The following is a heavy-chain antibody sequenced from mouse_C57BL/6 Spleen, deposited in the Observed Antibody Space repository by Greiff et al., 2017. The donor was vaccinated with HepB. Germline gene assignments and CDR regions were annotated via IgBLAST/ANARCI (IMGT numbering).Heavy chain of an antibody. CDR1: GYTFTSYW. V-gene: IGHV1-50*01. Sequence: VQLQQPGAELVKPGASVKLSCKASGYTFTSYWMQWVKQRPGQGLEWIGEIDPSDSYTNYNQKFKGKATLTVDTSSSTAYMQLSSLTSEDSAVYYCARYYYGSEGFAYWGKGTLVTVSA. CDR3: ARYYYGSEGFAY. D-gene: IGHD1-1*01. CDR2: IDPSDSYT. J-gene: IGHJ3*01.